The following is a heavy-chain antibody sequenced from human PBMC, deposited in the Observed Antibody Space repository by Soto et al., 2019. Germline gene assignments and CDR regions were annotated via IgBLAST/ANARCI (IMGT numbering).Heavy chain of an antibody. V-gene: IGHV3-15*01. D-gene: IGHD3-10*01. Sequence: EVRLVESGGGLVQPGGSLGLSCAASGFNLRKVWMSWVRQAPGKGLEWVGRIKSKSDVGAVDYAAPVKARFTISRDDSENALSVQMDSLKSEDTAFYFCTTAQGYCSHDTSSGGPLGGVIIYDFDFWGQGILVTVAS. CDR3: TTAQGYCSHDTSSGGPLGGVIIYDFDF. CDR1: GFNLRKVW. J-gene: IGHJ4*02. CDR2: IKSKSDVGAV.